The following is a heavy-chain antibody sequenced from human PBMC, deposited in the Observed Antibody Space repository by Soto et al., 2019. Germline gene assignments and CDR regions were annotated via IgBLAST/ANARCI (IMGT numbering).Heavy chain of an antibody. J-gene: IGHJ3*02. CDR1: GFTFTSHW. V-gene: IGHV3-74*03. CDR2: MSPDGSDT. CDR3: ARPKTKVYSAFDT. D-gene: IGHD6-6*01. Sequence: EVQLVESGGGLVQPGGSLRLSCAASGFTFTSHWLHWVRQAPREGLVWVSRMSPDGSDTKFADSVKGRFTISRDNAKSTLYLDMNSLRAEDTGVYYCARPKTKVYSAFDTWGQGTMVTVSS.